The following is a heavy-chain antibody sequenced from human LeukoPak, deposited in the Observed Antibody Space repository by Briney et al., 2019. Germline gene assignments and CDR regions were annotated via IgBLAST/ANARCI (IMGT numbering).Heavy chain of an antibody. CDR3: AKDRGYSHGFDY. CDR2: ISYDGRNK. J-gene: IGHJ4*02. Sequence: PGGSLRLSCAASGFTFSIYGMHWDRQALGKGLEWVSAISYDGRNKEHVYSVKGRFTISRDNSKRTLYLQMNSLRDEDTAVYNCAKDRGYSHGFDYWGQGALVTVSS. CDR1: GFTFSIYG. D-gene: IGHD5-18*01. V-gene: IGHV3-30*18.